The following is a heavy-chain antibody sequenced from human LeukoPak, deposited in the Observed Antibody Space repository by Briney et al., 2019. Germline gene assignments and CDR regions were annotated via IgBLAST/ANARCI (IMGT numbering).Heavy chain of an antibody. CDR1: GFTFKTYA. Sequence: PGGSLRLSCAASGFTFKTYAMSWVRQAPGKGLEWVAVISYDGSNKYYADSVKGRFTISRDNSKNTLYLQMNSLRAEDTAVYYCAKDMYSSSWYYFDYWGQGTLVTVSS. J-gene: IGHJ4*02. V-gene: IGHV3-30*18. D-gene: IGHD6-13*01. CDR3: AKDMYSSSWYYFDY. CDR2: ISYDGSNK.